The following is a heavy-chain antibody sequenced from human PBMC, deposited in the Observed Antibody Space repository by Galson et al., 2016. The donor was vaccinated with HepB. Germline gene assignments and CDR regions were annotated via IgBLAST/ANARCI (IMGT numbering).Heavy chain of an antibody. J-gene: IGHJ4*02. V-gene: IGHV1-18*04. Sequence: SVKVSCKASDYTFSGYGISWVRQAPGQGLEWMGWISGYSGNTNYVQKLQGRVTMTTDTSTSTAYMELRSLRSDDTAVYYCASPHYDILTSYYPFYYWGQGTLVTVSS. CDR1: DYTFSGYG. CDR3: ASPHYDILTSYYPFYY. CDR2: ISGYSGNT. D-gene: IGHD3-9*01.